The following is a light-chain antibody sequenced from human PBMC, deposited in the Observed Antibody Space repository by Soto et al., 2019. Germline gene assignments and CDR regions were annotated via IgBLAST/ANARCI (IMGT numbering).Light chain of an antibody. V-gene: IGLV2-14*01. Sequence: QSALTQPASVSGSPGQSITISCTGTSSDVGGYDYVSWYQQAPGKATKLLISEVRNRPSGVSDRFSGSKSGNTASLTISGLQAGDEGNYYCSSYTSRTTYVFGTGTKLTVL. CDR3: SSYTSRTTYV. J-gene: IGLJ1*01. CDR1: SSDVGGYDY. CDR2: EVR.